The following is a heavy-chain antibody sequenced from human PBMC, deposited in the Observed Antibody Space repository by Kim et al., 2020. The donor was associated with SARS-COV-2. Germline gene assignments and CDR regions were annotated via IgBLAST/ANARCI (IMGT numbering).Heavy chain of an antibody. J-gene: IGHJ6*02. Sequence: GGSLRLSCVASGFTFGNYAMTWIRQAPGKGLEWVSTISGSTASAHYADSVKGRFTISRDNSKNTLFLQMNSLRAEDAAVYYCATPSAVGLYSYAVDVWGQGTTVTVSS. CDR2: ISGSTASA. V-gene: IGHV3-23*01. CDR3: ATPSAVGLYSYAVDV. CDR1: GFTFGNYA. D-gene: IGHD6-13*01.